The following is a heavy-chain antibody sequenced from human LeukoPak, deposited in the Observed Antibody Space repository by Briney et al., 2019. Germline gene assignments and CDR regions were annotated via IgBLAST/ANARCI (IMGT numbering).Heavy chain of an antibody. D-gene: IGHD3-22*01. CDR1: GYSFTSYW. Sequence: GESLKISCKGSGYSFTSYWISWVRQMPGKGLEWMGRIDPSDSYTNYSPSFQGHVTISADKSISTAYLQWSSLKASDTDMYYCARWGNLPEYYDTDPMADYWGQGTLVTVSS. CDR3: ARWGNLPEYYDTDPMADY. V-gene: IGHV5-10-1*01. J-gene: IGHJ4*02. CDR2: IDPSDSYT.